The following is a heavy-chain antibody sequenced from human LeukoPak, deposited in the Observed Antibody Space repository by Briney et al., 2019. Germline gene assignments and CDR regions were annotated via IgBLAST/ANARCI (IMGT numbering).Heavy chain of an antibody. CDR3: AKNQLYLHY. CDR2: ISGSGVST. J-gene: IGHJ4*02. CDR1: GFTFSNFG. D-gene: IGHD2-2*01. Sequence: PPGGSLRLSCAASGFTFSNFGMSWVRQAPGKGLEWVSAISGSGVSTYYADSVKGRFTISRDNSKNTLYLQMNSLRAEDTAVYYCAKNQLYLHYWGQGTLVTVSS. V-gene: IGHV3-23*01.